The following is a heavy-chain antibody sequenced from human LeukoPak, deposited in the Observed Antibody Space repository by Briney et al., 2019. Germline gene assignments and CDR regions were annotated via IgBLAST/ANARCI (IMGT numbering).Heavy chain of an antibody. CDR2: ISYDGSNK. CDR1: GFTFSSYA. Sequence: GGSLRLSCAASGFTFSSYAMHWVRQAPGKGLEWVAVISYDGSNKYYADSVKGRFTISRDNSKNTLYLQMNSLRAEDTAVYYCAKDQEVPASGTWGSIDYWGQGTLVTVSS. J-gene: IGHJ4*02. V-gene: IGHV3-30-3*01. D-gene: IGHD6-13*01. CDR3: AKDQEVPASGTWGSIDY.